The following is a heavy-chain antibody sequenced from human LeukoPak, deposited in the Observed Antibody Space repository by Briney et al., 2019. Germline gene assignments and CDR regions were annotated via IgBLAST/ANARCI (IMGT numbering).Heavy chain of an antibody. V-gene: IGHV3-33*01. Sequence: GGSLRLSCAASGFTFSSYGMHWVRQAPGKGLERVAVIWYDGSNKYYADSVKGRFTISRDNSKNKLYLPMNSLRAEDTAVYYCARDSGSPWNYYYMDVLGKGTTVTGSS. D-gene: IGHD1-26*01. CDR2: IWYDGSNK. J-gene: IGHJ6*03. CDR1: GFTFSSYG. CDR3: ARDSGSPWNYYYMDV.